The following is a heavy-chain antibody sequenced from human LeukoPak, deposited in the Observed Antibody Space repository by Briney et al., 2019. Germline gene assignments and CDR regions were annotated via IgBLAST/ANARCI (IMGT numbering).Heavy chain of an antibody. D-gene: IGHD3-22*01. CDR1: GFTFSSYA. V-gene: IGHV3-23*01. J-gene: IGHJ4*02. Sequence: GGSLRLSCAASGFTFSSYAMSWVRQAPGKGLEWVSAISGSGGSTYYADSVKGRFTISRDNSKTTLYLQMNSLRAEDTAVYYCARRDYYDSSGYYRYFDYWGQGTLVTVSS. CDR3: ARRDYYDSSGYYRYFDY. CDR2: ISGSGGST.